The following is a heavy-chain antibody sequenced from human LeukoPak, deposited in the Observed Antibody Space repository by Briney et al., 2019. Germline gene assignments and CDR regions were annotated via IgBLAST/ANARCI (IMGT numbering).Heavy chain of an antibody. J-gene: IGHJ2*01. Sequence: PGGSLRLSCAASGFTFSTSWMTWVRQAPGKGLEWVANIKQDGSDKYYMDSVKGRFTISRDNAKNSLYLQMNSLRAEDTAVYYCAKDRTVGASYWYFDLWGRGTLVTVSS. CDR1: GFTFSTSW. V-gene: IGHV3-7*03. CDR3: AKDRTVGASYWYFDL. D-gene: IGHD1-26*01. CDR2: IKQDGSDK.